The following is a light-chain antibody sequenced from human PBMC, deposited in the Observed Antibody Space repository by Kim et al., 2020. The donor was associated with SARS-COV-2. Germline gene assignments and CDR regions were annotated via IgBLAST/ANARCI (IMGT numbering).Light chain of an antibody. Sequence: DIQMTQSPSTLSASVGDRVTITCRASQSVSNWLAWYQQTPGKAPKLLIYDASSLESGVPSRFSGSGSGTDFTLTISSLQPDDFATYYCKQYYNLVTFGQGTKLEI. CDR2: DAS. CDR1: QSVSNW. V-gene: IGKV1-5*01. J-gene: IGKJ2*01. CDR3: KQYYNLVT.